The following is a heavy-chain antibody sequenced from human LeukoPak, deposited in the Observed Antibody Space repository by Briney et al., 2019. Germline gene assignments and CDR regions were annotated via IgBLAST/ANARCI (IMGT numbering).Heavy chain of an antibody. D-gene: IGHD3-22*01. Sequence: PGGSLRLSCAASGFTFDDYAMHWVRKAPGKGLEWVSGISWNSGSIGYADSVKGRFTISRDNAKNSLYLQMNSLRAEDTALYYCAKDQADYYDSSGPKGAFDIWGQGTMVTVSS. V-gene: IGHV3-9*01. CDR3: AKDQADYYDSSGPKGAFDI. CDR2: ISWNSGSI. J-gene: IGHJ3*02. CDR1: GFTFDDYA.